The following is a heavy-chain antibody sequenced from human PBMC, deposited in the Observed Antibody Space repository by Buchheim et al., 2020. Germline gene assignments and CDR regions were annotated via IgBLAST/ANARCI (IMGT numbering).Heavy chain of an antibody. CDR1: GFTFSSHG. CDR2: ISYDGSNK. J-gene: IGHJ6*02. D-gene: IGHD2-2*02. CDR3: AKDRRYCSSTSCYKYYYGMDV. Sequence: QVQLVESGGGVVQPGRSLRLSCAASGFTFSSHGMHWVRQAPGKGLEWVAVISYDGSNKYYADSVKGRFTISRDNSKNKLHLQMNSLRAEDTAVYYCAKDRRYCSSTSCYKYYYGMDVWGQGTT. V-gene: IGHV3-30*18.